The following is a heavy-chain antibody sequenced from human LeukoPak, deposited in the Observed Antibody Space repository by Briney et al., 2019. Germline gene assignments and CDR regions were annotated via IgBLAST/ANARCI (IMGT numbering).Heavy chain of an antibody. Sequence: SETLSLTCTVSGGSISSYYWSWIRQPPGKGLEWIGYIYYSGSTNYNPSLKSRVTISVDTSKNQFSLKLSSVTAADTAVYYCARETLYQLTRGAFDYWGQGTLVTVSS. CDR2: IYYSGST. CDR1: GGSISSYY. J-gene: IGHJ4*02. V-gene: IGHV4-59*01. CDR3: ARETLYQLTRGAFDY. D-gene: IGHD2-2*01.